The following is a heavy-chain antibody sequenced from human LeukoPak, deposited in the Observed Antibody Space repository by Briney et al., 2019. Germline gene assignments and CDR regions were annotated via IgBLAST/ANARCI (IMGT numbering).Heavy chain of an antibody. D-gene: IGHD3-10*01. Sequence: GGSLRLSCAASGFTFSSYGMHWVRQAPGKGLEWVAVIWYDGSNKYYADSVKGRFTISRDNSKNTLYLQMNSLRAEDTAVYYCARGGRSRLLWFGEGYWGQGTLVTVSS. V-gene: IGHV3-33*01. CDR2: IWYDGSNK. CDR3: ARGGRSRLLWFGEGY. J-gene: IGHJ4*02. CDR1: GFTFSSYG.